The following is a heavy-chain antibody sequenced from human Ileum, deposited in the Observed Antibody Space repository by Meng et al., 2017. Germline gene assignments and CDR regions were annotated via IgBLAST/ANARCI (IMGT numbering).Heavy chain of an antibody. D-gene: IGHD3-10*01. Sequence: HVQLQESGPGLVKPSQTLSLNCPVSGVSINSGSYYWNWSCQAPEKGLEWFGFICYSGTTYYNPSLKSRLSMSLDTSKNQFSLNLTSATAADTAIYFCARGSSWLENYRLLNFFDFWGQGALVTVSS. CDR3: ARGSSWLENYRLLNFFDF. CDR2: ICYSGTT. CDR1: GVSINSGSYY. J-gene: IGHJ4*02. V-gene: IGHV4-31*02.